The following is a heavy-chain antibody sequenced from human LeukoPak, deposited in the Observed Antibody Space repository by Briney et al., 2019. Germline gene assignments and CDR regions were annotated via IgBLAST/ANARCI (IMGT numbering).Heavy chain of an antibody. D-gene: IGHD4-11*01. V-gene: IGHV3-23*01. CDR2: ISGSGAST. CDR3: AKSYRNYDY. J-gene: IGHJ4*02. CDR1: GFTFTRYP. Sequence: GGSLRLSCAASGFTFTRYPMSWVRQAPGKGLEWVSAISGSGASTYYADSVKGRFTISRDNSKNTLYLQVNSLRVEDTAVYYCAKSYRNYDYWGQGTLVTVSS.